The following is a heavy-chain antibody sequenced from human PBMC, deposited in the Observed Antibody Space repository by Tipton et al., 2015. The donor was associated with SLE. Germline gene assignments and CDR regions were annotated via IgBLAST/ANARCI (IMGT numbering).Heavy chain of an antibody. D-gene: IGHD3-3*01. CDR2: FYYSGNA. CDR3: ASITFWSAYIPFDY. J-gene: IGHJ4*02. Sequence: TLSLTCTVSGGSINSYYWSWIRQPPGKGLEWIGYFYYSGNAKYNPSLKRRVTISGDTSKNQFSLKLTSVTAADTAMYYCASITFWSAYIPFDYWGQGTLVTVSS. V-gene: IGHV4-59*12. CDR1: GGSINSYY.